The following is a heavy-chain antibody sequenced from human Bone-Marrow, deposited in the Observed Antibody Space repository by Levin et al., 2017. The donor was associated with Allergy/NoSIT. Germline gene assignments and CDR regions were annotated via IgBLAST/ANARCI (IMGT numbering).Heavy chain of an antibody. D-gene: IGHD6-13*01. J-gene: IGHJ6*02. CDR2: ISYDGSNK. V-gene: IGHV3-30*04. CDR1: GFTFSSYA. Sequence: GGSLRLSCAASGFTFSSYAMHWVRQAPGKGLEWVAVISYDGSNKYYADSVKGRFTISRDNSKNTLYLQMNSLRAEDTAVYYCARDRQQLVTPGYYGMDGWGQGTTVTVSS. CDR3: ARDRQQLVTPGYYGMDG.